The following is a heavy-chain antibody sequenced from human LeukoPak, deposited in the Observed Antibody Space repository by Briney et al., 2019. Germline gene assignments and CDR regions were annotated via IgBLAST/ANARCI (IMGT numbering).Heavy chain of an antibody. Sequence: SETLSLTCSVSGDSISRNYWSWIRQPPGKGLEWIGYIYDSGSTNYNPSLKSRVTISVDTSKNQFSLKLSSVTAADTAVYYCARDRGTWNDDGFDYWGQGTLVTVSS. CDR1: GDSISRNY. D-gene: IGHD1-1*01. CDR3: ARDRGTWNDDGFDY. V-gene: IGHV4-59*12. J-gene: IGHJ4*02. CDR2: IYDSGST.